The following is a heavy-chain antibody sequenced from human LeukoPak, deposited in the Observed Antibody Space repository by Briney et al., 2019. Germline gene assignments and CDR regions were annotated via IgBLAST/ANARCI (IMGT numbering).Heavy chain of an antibody. CDR2: IYYSGST. V-gene: IGHV4-39*01. J-gene: IGHJ6*02. CDR1: GGSISSSSYY. CDR3: ARQDDILTLDV. Sequence: PSETLSLTCTVSGGSISSSSYYWGWIRQPQGKGLEWIGSIYYSGSTCYKPSLKSRVTISVDTSKNQFSLKLSSVTAADTAVYYCARQDDILTLDVWGQGTTVTVSS. D-gene: IGHD3-9*01.